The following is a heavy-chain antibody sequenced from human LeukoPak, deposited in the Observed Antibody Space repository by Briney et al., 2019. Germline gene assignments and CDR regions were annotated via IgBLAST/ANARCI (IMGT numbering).Heavy chain of an antibody. CDR3: AKASNYYDSSGYDYFDY. J-gene: IGHJ4*02. CDR2: IRYDGSNK. CDR1: GFTFSSYG. Sequence: PGGSLRLPCAESGFTFSSYGMHWVRQAPGKGLEWVAFIRYDGSNKYYADSVKGRFTISRDNSKNTLYLQMNSLRAEDTAVYYCAKASNYYDSSGYDYFDYWGQGTLVTVSS. D-gene: IGHD3-22*01. V-gene: IGHV3-30*02.